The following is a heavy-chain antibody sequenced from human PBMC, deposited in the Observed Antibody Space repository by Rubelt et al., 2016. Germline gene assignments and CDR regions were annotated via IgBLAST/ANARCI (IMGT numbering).Heavy chain of an antibody. CDR3: ARGEGYYDSSGYFDY. V-gene: IGHV4-4*02. Sequence: QVQLQESGPGLVKPSGTLSLTCAVSGGSISSSNWWSWVRQPPGKGLEWIGEIYHSGSTNYNPSLKSRVTISVDTSKNQFSLKLSSVTAADTAVYYCARGEGYYDSSGYFDYWGQGTLVTVSS. J-gene: IGHJ4*02. CDR1: GGSISSSNW. D-gene: IGHD3-22*01. CDR2: IYHSGST.